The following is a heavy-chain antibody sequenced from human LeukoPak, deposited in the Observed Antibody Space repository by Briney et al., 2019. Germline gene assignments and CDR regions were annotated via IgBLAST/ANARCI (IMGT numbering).Heavy chain of an antibody. V-gene: IGHV4-4*02. Sequence: SGTLSLTCAVSGGSITTTNWWSWVRQPPGKGQEWIGEVHLSGATNYNPSLESRVSMSIDKSKNHLSLEVTSVTAADTAMYFCTRESGAFSPFGFWGLGTLVTVSS. D-gene: IGHD1-26*01. CDR3: TRESGAFSPFGF. J-gene: IGHJ4*02. CDR1: GGSITTTNW. CDR2: VHLSGAT.